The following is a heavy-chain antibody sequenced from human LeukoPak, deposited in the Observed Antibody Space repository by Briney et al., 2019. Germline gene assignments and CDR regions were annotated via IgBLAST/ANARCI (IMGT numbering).Heavy chain of an antibody. CDR1: GFTVSSNY. CDR3: ARDGRVGSVAAAGTPYFDL. Sequence: GGSLRLSCAASGFTVSSNYMSWVRQAPGKGLEWVSVIYSGGSTYYADSVKGRFTISRDNSKNTLYLQMNSLRAEDTAVYYCARDGRVGSVAAAGTPYFDLWGRGTLVTVSS. J-gene: IGHJ2*01. V-gene: IGHV3-66*01. D-gene: IGHD6-13*01. CDR2: IYSGGST.